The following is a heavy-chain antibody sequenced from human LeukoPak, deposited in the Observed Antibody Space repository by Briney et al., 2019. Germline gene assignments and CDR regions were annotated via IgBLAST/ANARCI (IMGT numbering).Heavy chain of an antibody. CDR2: INHSGST. Sequence: PSETLSLTCTVSGGSISTYYWSWIRQPPGKGLEWIGEINHSGSTNYNPSLKSRVTISVDTSKNQFSLKLSSVTAADTAVYYCARKAVVVVAARYNWFDPWGQGTLVTVSS. D-gene: IGHD2-15*01. CDR1: GGSISTYY. V-gene: IGHV4-34*01. J-gene: IGHJ5*02. CDR3: ARKAVVVVAARYNWFDP.